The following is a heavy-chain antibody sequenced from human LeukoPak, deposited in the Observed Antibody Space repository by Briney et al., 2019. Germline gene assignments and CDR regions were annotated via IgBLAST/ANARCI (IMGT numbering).Heavy chain of an antibody. Sequence: GGSLRLSCAASGFTFSSYSMNWVRQAPGKGLEWVSSISSSSSYIHYADSVKGRFTVSRDNAKNSLYLQMNSLRAEDTAVYYCARDSYSYVYFDSWGQGTLVTFSS. CDR1: GFTFSSYS. V-gene: IGHV3-21*01. CDR3: ARDSYSYVYFDS. D-gene: IGHD5-18*01. J-gene: IGHJ4*02. CDR2: ISSSSSYI.